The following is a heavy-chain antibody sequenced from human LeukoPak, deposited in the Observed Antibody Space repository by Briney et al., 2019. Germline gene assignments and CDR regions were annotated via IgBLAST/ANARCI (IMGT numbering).Heavy chain of an antibody. J-gene: IGHJ6*03. CDR2: INPSDGAT. Sequence: ASVKVSCKASGYTFTMYYFHWVRQAPGQGLEWMGMINPSDGATTYAQRFQGRVTMTRDTSTTTVYMDLRSLRSEDTAVYFCARGLRGGLSGRLGGLFASYYTYYYMDVWGRGTTVTVSS. D-gene: IGHD3-16*01. CDR1: GYTFTMYY. CDR3: ARGLRGGLSGRLGGLFASYYTYYYMDV. V-gene: IGHV1-46*01.